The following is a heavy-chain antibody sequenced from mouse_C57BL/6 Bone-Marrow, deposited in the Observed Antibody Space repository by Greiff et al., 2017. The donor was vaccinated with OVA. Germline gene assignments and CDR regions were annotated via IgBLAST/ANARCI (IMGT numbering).Heavy chain of an antibody. CDR1: GFTFSSYT. Sequence: EVKLVESGGGLAKPGGSLKLSCAASGFTFSSYTMSWVRQTPEKRLEWVATISGGGGHTYYPDSVKGRFTISRDNAKNTLYLQMSSLRSEDTALYYCASPTVVAPRYFDVWGTGTTVTVSS. CDR3: ASPTVVAPRYFDV. CDR2: ISGGGGHT. J-gene: IGHJ1*03. V-gene: IGHV5-9*01. D-gene: IGHD1-1*01.